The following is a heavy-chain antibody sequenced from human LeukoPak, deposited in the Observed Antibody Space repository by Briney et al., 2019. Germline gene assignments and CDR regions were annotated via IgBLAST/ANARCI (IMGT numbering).Heavy chain of an antibody. CDR2: IHTSGST. D-gene: IGHD6-6*01. CDR3: AREGSMTSRPFVSIDY. J-gene: IGHJ4*02. Sequence: SSETLSLTCTVFGGSISTYYWSWIRQPAGKGLEWIGRIHTSGSTDYNPSLKSRVTMSVDTSKKQFSLRLSSVTAADTAMYYCAREGSMTSRPFVSIDYWGQGTLVTVSS. V-gene: IGHV4-4*07. CDR1: GGSISTYY.